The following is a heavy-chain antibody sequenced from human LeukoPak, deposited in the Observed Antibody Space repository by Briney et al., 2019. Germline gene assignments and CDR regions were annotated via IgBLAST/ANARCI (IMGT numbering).Heavy chain of an antibody. V-gene: IGHV3-11*01. D-gene: IGHD1-26*01. J-gene: IGHJ4*02. CDR2: ISSSGSTV. CDR3: ARNGYSGRRPLDY. Sequence: GGSLRLSCAASGFTFSDYYMSWIRQAPGKGLEWVSYISSSGSTVYYADSVKGRFTISRDNAKNSLYLQMNSLRAEDTAVYYCARNGYSGRRPLDYWGQGTLVTVSS. CDR1: GFTFSDYY.